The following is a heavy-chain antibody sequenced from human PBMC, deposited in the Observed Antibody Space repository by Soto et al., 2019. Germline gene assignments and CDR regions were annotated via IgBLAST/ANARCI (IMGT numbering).Heavy chain of an antibody. CDR3: ARDFGRNYYYYYGMDV. Sequence: PSQTLSLTCAISGDSVSSNSASWNWIRQSPSRGLEWLGRTYYRSKWYNDYAVSVKSRITINPDTSKNQFSLQLNSVTPEDTAVYYCARDFGRNYYYYYGMDVWGQGTTVTVSS. D-gene: IGHD3-3*01. CDR1: GDSVSSNSAS. V-gene: IGHV6-1*01. CDR2: TYYRSKWYN. J-gene: IGHJ6*02.